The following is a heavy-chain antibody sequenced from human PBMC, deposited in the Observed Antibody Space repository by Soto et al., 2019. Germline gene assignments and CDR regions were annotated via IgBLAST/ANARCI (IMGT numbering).Heavy chain of an antibody. J-gene: IGHJ5*02. D-gene: IGHD1-26*01. Sequence: GDSVKVSFKAPRDTFTSYYINLVRQAPGQGLEWMGVINPHGGSTAYAQKFKGRVTLTRDTSASTVYMEVSSLTSEDTAMYYCARSSGGNFGIIIEGTNWFAPWGQGTLVTVS. CDR3: ARSSGGNFGIIIEGTNWFAP. CDR1: RDTFTSYY. CDR2: INPHGGST. V-gene: IGHV1-46*01.